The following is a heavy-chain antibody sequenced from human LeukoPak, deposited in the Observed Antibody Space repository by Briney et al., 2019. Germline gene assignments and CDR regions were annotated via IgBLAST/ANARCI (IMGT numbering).Heavy chain of an antibody. CDR2: ISYDGSNK. CDR3: AREYVWWLRPSGHNYFDY. Sequence: GRSLRLSCAASGFTLSSYAMHWVRQAPGKGLEWVAVISYDGSNKYYADSVKGRFTISRDNSKNTLYLQMNSLRAEDTAVYYCAREYVWWLRPSGHNYFDYWGQGTLVTVSS. CDR1: GFTLSSYA. V-gene: IGHV3-30*04. D-gene: IGHD5-12*01. J-gene: IGHJ4*02.